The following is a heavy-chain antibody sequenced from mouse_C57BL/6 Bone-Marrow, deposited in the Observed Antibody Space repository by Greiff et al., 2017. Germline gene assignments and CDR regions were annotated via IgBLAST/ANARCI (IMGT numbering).Heavy chain of an antibody. CDR3: ARDRTTGGAFAY. V-gene: IGHV5-4*01. CDR1: GFTFSSYA. D-gene: IGHD2-12*01. J-gene: IGHJ3*01. CDR2: ISDGGSYT. Sequence: EVQGVESGGGLVKPGGSLKLSCAASGFTFSSYAMSWVRQTPEQRLEWVATISDGGSYTYYPDNVKGRITISRDNAKNNLYLQMSHLKSEDTAMYYCARDRTTGGAFAYWGQGTLVTVSA.